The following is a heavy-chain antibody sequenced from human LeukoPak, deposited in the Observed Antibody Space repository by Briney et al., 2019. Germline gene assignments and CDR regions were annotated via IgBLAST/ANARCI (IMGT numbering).Heavy chain of an antibody. D-gene: IGHD3-22*01. CDR2: ISYDGSDK. J-gene: IGHJ4*02. V-gene: IGHV3-30*03. Sequence: GGSLRLSCAASGFTFSTYGMPWVRQAPGKGLEWVAVISYDGSDKYYADSVKGRFTISRDNSKNTLSLQMNSLRAEDTAVYYCARLALSYYYDSSGYLDYWGQGTLVTVSS. CDR1: GFTFSTYG. CDR3: ARLALSYYYDSSGYLDY.